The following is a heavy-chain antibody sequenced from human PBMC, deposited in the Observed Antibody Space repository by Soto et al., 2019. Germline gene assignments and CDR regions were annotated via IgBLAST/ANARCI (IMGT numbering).Heavy chain of an antibody. V-gene: IGHV3-7*01. J-gene: IGHJ4*02. Sequence: PGGSLRLSCAASGFTFSSYWMSWVRQAPGKGLEWVANIKQDGSEKYYVDSVKGRFTISRDNAKNSLYLQMNSLRAEDTAVYYCARGSLLWFGESRKKYFDYWGQGVLVTVSS. CDR2: IKQDGSEK. CDR3: ARGSLLWFGESRKKYFDY. CDR1: GFTFSSYW. D-gene: IGHD3-10*01.